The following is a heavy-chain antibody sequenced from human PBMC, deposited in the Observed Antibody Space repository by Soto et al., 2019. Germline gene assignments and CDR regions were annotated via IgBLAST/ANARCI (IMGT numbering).Heavy chain of an antibody. CDR3: ARVPISSLIAVAGNFYYFDY. D-gene: IGHD6-19*01. CDR2: IYSGGST. Sequence: GGSLRLSCAASGFTVSSNYMSWVRQAPGKGLEWVSVIYSGGSTYYADSVKGRFTISRDNSKNTLYLQMNSLRAEDTAVYYCARVPISSLIAVAGNFYYFDYWGQGTLVTVSS. CDR1: GFTVSSNY. J-gene: IGHJ4*02. V-gene: IGHV3-66*01.